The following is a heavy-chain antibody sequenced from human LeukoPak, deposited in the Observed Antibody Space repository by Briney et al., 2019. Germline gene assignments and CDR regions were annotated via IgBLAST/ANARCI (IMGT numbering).Heavy chain of an antibody. Sequence: GGSLRLYCAASGFTFSSYEMNWVRQAPGKGLEWVSYISSSGSTIYYADSVKGRFTISRDNAKNSLYLQMNSLRAEDTAVYYCARTDIGDWGYFDYWGQGTLVTVSS. CDR2: ISSSGSTI. CDR1: GFTFSSYE. V-gene: IGHV3-48*03. J-gene: IGHJ4*02. CDR3: ARTDIGDWGYFDY. D-gene: IGHD3/OR15-3a*01.